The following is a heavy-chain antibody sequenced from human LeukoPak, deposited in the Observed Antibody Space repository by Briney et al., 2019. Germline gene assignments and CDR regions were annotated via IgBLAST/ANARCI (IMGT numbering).Heavy chain of an antibody. CDR1: GGTFSSYA. J-gene: IGHJ4*02. V-gene: IGHV1-69*13. D-gene: IGHD5-18*01. CDR2: IIPIFGTA. CDR3: ARDAGYSYGFDY. Sequence: SVTVSRKASGGTFSSYAISWVRQAPGQGREWMGGIIPIFGTANYAQKFQGRVTITADESTSTAYMELSSLRSEDTAVYYCARDAGYSYGFDYWGQGTLVTVSS.